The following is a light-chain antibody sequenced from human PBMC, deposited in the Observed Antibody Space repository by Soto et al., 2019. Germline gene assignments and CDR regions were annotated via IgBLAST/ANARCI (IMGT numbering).Light chain of an antibody. CDR3: QQYNNWPRT. J-gene: IGKJ1*01. CDR2: GAS. Sequence: EMVMTQSPATLSVSPGERATLSCRASQSVSSNLAWYQQKLGQAPRLLIYGASTRATGTPARFSGSGSGTEFTLTISSLLSEDVAVYYCQQYNNWPRTFGQGTKVEIK. V-gene: IGKV3-15*01. CDR1: QSVSSN.